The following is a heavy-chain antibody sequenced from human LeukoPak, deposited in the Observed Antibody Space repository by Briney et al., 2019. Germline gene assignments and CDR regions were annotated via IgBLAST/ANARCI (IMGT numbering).Heavy chain of an antibody. J-gene: IGHJ6*03. CDR1: GFIVSSNY. Sequence: GGSLRLSCAASGFIVSSNYMSWVRQAPGKGLEWVSVIYSGGSTYYADSVKGRFTISRDNSKNTLYLQMNSLRAEDTAVYYCARVAAEVVGVPGAIGFGWLRRDYYYMDVWGKGTTVTVSS. V-gene: IGHV3-53*01. D-gene: IGHD2-2*02. CDR3: ARVAAEVVGVPGAIGFGWLRRDYYYMDV. CDR2: IYSGGST.